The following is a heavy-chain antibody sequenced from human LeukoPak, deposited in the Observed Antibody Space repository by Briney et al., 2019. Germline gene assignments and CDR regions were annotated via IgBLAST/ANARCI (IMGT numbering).Heavy chain of an antibody. D-gene: IGHD2-15*01. J-gene: IGHJ4*01. CDR3: ARLCSGGSCSSYFDY. CDR2: IYHGGST. Sequence: SETLSLTCAVSGDSISNGNWWSWVRQPPGKGLEWIGEIYHGGSTNYNPSLKGRFTISVDKSKNQFSLNLSSVTAADTAVYYCARLCSGGSCSSYFDYWGHGTPGTLSS. V-gene: IGHV4-4*02. CDR1: GDSISNGNW.